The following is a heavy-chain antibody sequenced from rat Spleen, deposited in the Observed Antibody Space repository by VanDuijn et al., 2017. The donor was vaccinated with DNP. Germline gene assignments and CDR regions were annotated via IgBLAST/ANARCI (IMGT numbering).Heavy chain of an antibody. J-gene: IGHJ2*01. Sequence: EVQLVESGGGLVQPGRSLKLSCAASGFTFSDFYMAWARQAPKKGLEWVATISYDGSSTYYRDSVKGRFTISRDNAKSTLYLQMDNLRSEDTATYFCATYYGFNLYFFDYWGQGVMVTVSS. D-gene: IGHD1-6*01. CDR1: GFTFSDFY. CDR2: ISYDGSST. V-gene: IGHV5S10*01. CDR3: ATYYGFNLYFFDY.